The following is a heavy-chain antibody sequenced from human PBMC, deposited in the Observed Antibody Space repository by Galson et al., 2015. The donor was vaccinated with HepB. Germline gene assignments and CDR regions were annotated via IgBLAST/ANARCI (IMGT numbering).Heavy chain of an antibody. J-gene: IGHJ5*02. CDR1: GFTFSSYG. V-gene: IGHV3-30*03. CDR2: ISYDGGNK. Sequence: SLRLSCAASGFTFSSYGMHWVRQAPGKGLEWVALISYDGGNKYYADSVKGRFTISRDSSKKTMYLQMNSLRTEDTAVYYCARGDAGAWGQGTLVTVSS. CDR3: ARGDAGA.